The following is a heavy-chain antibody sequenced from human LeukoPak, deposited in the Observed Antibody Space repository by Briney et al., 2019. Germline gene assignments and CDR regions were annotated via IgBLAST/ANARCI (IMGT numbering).Heavy chain of an antibody. CDR3: TTDHRTISGVVTPDY. D-gene: IGHD3-3*01. J-gene: IGHJ4*02. Sequence: GGSLRLSCEASGLSFTNAWMSWARQAPGKGLEWVGRIKIKSDDETTDYAAPVRGRFTVSRDDSKNTVYLQMNSLKTEDTAVYYCTTDHRTISGVVTPDYWGQGTLVTVSS. V-gene: IGHV3-15*01. CDR2: IKIKSDDETT. CDR1: GLSFTNAW.